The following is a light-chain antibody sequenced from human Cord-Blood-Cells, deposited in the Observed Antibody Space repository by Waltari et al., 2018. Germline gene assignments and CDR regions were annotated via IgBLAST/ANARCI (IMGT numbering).Light chain of an antibody. CDR1: QSISSW. CDR2: KAS. J-gene: IGKJ1*01. CDR3: QQYNSYSRT. V-gene: IGKV1-5*03. Sequence: DIQMTQSPSTLSASVVDRVTITCRASQSISSWLAWYQQKPGKAPKLLIYKASSLASGVPSRFSGSGSGTEFTLTISSLQPDDFATYYCQQYNSYSRTFGQGTKVEIK.